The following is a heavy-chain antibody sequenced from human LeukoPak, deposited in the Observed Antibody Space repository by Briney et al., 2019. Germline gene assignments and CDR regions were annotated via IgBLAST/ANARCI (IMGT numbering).Heavy chain of an antibody. CDR2: IYYSGST. D-gene: IGHD3-22*01. J-gene: IGHJ4*02. CDR1: GGSISGYY. CDR3: ARGLSYYDSSGYYYFDY. Sequence: SETLSLTCNVSGGSISGYYWSWIRQPPGKGLVWIGYIYYSGSTNYNPSHKSRVTISVDTSKNQFSQKLSSVTAADTAVYYCARGLSYYDSSGYYYFDYWGQGTLVTVSS. V-gene: IGHV4-59*01.